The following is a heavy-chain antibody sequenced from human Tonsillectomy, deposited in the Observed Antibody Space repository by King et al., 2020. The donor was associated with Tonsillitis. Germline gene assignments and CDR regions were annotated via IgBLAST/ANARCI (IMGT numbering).Heavy chain of an antibody. CDR3: ARSIAARLYFDY. Sequence: QLQESGSGLVNPSQTLSLTCAVSGGSISSGGYSWSWIRQPPGKGLEWIVYIYHSGSTYYNPSLKSRVTISVDRSKNQFSLKLCSVTAADTAVYYCARSIAARLYFDYWGQGTLVTVSS. D-gene: IGHD6-6*01. V-gene: IGHV4-30-2*01. J-gene: IGHJ4*02. CDR2: IYHSGST. CDR1: GGSISSGGYS.